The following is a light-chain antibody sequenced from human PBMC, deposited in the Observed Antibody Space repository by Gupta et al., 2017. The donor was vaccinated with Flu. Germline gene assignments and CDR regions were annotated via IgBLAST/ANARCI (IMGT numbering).Light chain of an antibody. CDR1: QNISYW. V-gene: IGKV1-5*03. CDR2: EAT. J-gene: IGKJ5*01. Sequence: GDTITSACRGSQNISYWLGWLQKKARKAPILLFYEATSLASVVPPMISGSGSGTESPLTISSLQPDDSATYCCQQYNAYPITFGQGTRLEIK. CDR3: QQYNAYPIT.